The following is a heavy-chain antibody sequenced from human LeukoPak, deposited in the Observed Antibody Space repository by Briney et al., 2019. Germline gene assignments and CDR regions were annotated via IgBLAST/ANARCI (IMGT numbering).Heavy chain of an antibody. D-gene: IGHD3-10*01. J-gene: IGHJ4*02. V-gene: IGHV3-74*01. Sequence: PGGSLRLSCAASGFTFSTYWMHWVRQAPGKGLVSFSRINIDGSSTAYADSVKGRFTISRDNAKNTLHLQMNSLRAEDTAVYYCARETDTSGSLHFDYWGQGTLVTVSS. CDR2: INIDGSST. CDR3: ARETDTSGSLHFDY. CDR1: GFTFSTYW.